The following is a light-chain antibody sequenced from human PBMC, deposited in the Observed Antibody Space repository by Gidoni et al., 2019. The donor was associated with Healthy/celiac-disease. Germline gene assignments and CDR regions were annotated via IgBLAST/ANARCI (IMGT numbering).Light chain of an antibody. V-gene: IGKV1-33*01. CDR2: DAS. Sequence: DIQKTQSPSSLSASVGDRVTITCQASQDISNYLKWYQQKPGKAPKLLIYDASNLETGVPSRFSGSGTGTDFTFTISSLQPEDIATYYCQQYDNLLTFGGGTKVEIK. CDR3: QQYDNLLT. CDR1: QDISNY. J-gene: IGKJ4*01.